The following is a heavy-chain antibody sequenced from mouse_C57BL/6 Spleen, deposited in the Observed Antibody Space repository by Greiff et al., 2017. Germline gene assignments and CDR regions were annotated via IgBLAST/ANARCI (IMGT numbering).Heavy chain of an antibody. V-gene: IGHV1-53*01. J-gene: IGHJ3*01. Sequence: QVQLQQPGTELVKPGASVKLSCKASGYTFTSYWMHWVKQRPGQGLEWIGNINPSNGGTNYHEKFKNKATLTVDKSSNTAYMQLSSLTSDDSAVYYCAREKKVYDGYSWFACWGPGTVVTVSA. CDR3: AREKKVYDGYSWFAC. CDR1: GYTFTSYW. CDR2: INPSNGGT. D-gene: IGHD2-3*01.